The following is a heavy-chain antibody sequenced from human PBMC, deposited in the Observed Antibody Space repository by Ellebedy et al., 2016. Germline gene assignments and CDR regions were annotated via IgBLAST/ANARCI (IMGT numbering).Heavy chain of an antibody. V-gene: IGHV5-51*01. Sequence: GESLKISCKASGDDFASVFIAWLRQMPGKGLEWMGIVFPADSRVTYNPSFQGQVTISADKSITTAYLQWSSLKASDTAMYYCARRGLVGGWYESWGQGTLVTVSS. D-gene: IGHD3/OR15-3a*01. J-gene: IGHJ5*01. CDR3: ARRGLVGGWYES. CDR1: GDDFASVF. CDR2: VFPADSRV.